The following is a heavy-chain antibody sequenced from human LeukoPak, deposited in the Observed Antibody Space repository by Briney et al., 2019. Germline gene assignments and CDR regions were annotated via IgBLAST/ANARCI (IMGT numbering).Heavy chain of an antibody. CDR2: IYYSGST. J-gene: IGHJ4*02. CDR3: ARDAGYSSGYYYDY. V-gene: IGHV4-59*01. Sequence: SETLSLTCTVSGGSISSYYWSCIRQPPGKGLEWIGYIYYSGSTNYNPSLKSRVTISVDTSKNQFSLKLSSVTTADTAVYYCARDAGYSSGYYYDYWGQGTLVTVSS. D-gene: IGHD3-22*01. CDR1: GGSISSYY.